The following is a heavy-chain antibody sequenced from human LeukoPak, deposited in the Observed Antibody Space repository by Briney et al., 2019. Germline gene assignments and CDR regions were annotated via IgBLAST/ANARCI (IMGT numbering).Heavy chain of an antibody. D-gene: IGHD6-19*01. CDR2: ISYDGGNI. V-gene: IGHV3-30*04. CDR1: GFKFDTYA. Sequence: PGGSLRLSCAPSGFKFDTYAMHWVRQAPGKGLEWVALISYDGGNIYYGDSVRGRFTISRDNDNNMLYLQMNSLRPEDTAVYYCARDPPFGNVWSQNFFDYWGQGTLVIVSS. CDR3: ARDPPFGNVWSQNFFDY. J-gene: IGHJ4*02.